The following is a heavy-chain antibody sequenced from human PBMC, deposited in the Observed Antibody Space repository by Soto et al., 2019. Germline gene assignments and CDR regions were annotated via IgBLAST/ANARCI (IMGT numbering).Heavy chain of an antibody. CDR3: ARDGSYYGSGGDYYYGMDV. V-gene: IGHV1-69*06. CDR2: IIPIFGTA. CDR1: GGTFSSYA. J-gene: IGHJ6*02. Sequence: SVKVSCKASGGTFSSYAISWVRQAPGQGLEWMGGIIPIFGTANYAQKFQGRVTITADKSTSTAYMELSSLRSEDTAVYYCARDGSYYGSGGDYYYGMDVWGQGTTVTVSS. D-gene: IGHD3-10*01.